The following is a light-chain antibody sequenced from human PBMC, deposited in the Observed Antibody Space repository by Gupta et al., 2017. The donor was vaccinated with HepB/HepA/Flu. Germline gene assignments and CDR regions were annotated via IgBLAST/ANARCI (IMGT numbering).Light chain of an antibody. CDR2: GAS. CDR3: QQDNNWPRT. CDR1: QSVSRN. V-gene: IGKV3-15*01. J-gene: IGKJ2*01. Sequence: EIVMTQPPATLSVSPGERATLSCRASQSVSRNLAGYQQKPGQAPRLLVYGASTRATGIPARFSGSGSGTEFTLTISSLQSEDFAVYYCQQDNNWPRTFGQGTKLEIK.